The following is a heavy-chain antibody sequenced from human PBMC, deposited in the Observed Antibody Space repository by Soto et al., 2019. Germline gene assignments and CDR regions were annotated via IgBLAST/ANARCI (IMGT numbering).Heavy chain of an antibody. CDR3: ARVLFSSTSCYRGPADNWFDP. CDR2: INPNSGGT. J-gene: IGHJ5*02. CDR1: GYTFTGYY. V-gene: IGHV1-2*02. Sequence: GASVKVSCKASGYTFTGYYMHWVRQAPGQGLEWMGWINPNSGGTNYAQKFQGRVTMTRDTSISTAYMELSRLGSDDTAVYYCARVLFSSTSCYRGPADNWFDPWGQGTLVTVSS. D-gene: IGHD2-2*02.